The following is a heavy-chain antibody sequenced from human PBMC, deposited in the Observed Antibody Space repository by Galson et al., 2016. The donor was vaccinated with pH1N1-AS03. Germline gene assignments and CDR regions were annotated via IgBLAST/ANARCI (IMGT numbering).Heavy chain of an antibody. D-gene: IGHD2/OR15-2a*01. CDR1: GGTLSNSG. CDR2: ITPVFGTT. V-gene: IGHV1-69*06. Sequence: SVKVSSKASGGTLSNSGISWVRQAPGQGLEWMGRITPVFGTTNYAQKFQDRVSITADKSTSTAYMELSSLRSEDTAVYYCARAGTLLHYFDYWGQGTLVTVSS. CDR3: ARAGTLLHYFDY. J-gene: IGHJ4*02.